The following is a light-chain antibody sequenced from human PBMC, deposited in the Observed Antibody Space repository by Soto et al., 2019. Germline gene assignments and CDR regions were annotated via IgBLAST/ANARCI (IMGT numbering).Light chain of an antibody. CDR2: GAS. J-gene: IGKJ2*01. Sequence: EIVMTQSPATLSVSPGERATLSCRASQSVGSDLAWYQQRPGQAPRLVIFGASTMATGIPARFSGSGSGTEFTLTINSLQSEDLAVYYCQQYNNRPPYTFGQGTQLEIK. CDR3: QQYNNRPPYT. V-gene: IGKV3-15*01. CDR1: QSVGSD.